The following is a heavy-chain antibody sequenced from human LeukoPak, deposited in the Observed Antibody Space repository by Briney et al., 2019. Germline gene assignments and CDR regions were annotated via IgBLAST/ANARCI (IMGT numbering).Heavy chain of an antibody. CDR1: GFTFNTYA. CDR2: ISGSAAST. Sequence: GGSLRLSCAASGFTFNTYAMTWVRQAPGKGLEWVSSISGSAASTYYADSVKGRFTISRDSSKNTLYLQMNSLRAEDTAVYYCAKEGSSSSGGDYWGQGTLVTVSS. CDR3: AKEGSSSSGGDY. D-gene: IGHD6-6*01. V-gene: IGHV3-23*01. J-gene: IGHJ4*02.